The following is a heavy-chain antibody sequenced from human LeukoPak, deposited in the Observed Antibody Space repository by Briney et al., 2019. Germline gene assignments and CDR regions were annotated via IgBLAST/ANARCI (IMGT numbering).Heavy chain of an antibody. Sequence: GGSLRLSCAASGFTFSSYAMHWVRQAPGKGLEWVAVISYDGSNKYYADSVKGRFTISRDNSKNTLYLQMNSLRAEDTAVYYCSSDYFYFDYWGQGTLVTVSS. CDR3: SSDYFYFDY. D-gene: IGHD2/OR15-2a*01. V-gene: IGHV3-30*04. CDR2: ISYDGSNK. CDR1: GFTFSSYA. J-gene: IGHJ4*02.